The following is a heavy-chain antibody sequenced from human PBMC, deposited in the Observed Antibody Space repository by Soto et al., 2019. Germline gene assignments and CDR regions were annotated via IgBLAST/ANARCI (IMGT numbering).Heavy chain of an antibody. CDR3: AREVKYYESRGYPANGPSLLHYIDY. CDR2: ISPFDGNT. D-gene: IGHD3-22*01. J-gene: IGHJ4*02. Sequence: QVQLVQSGTEVKKPGASVKISCKTSGYTFTNYGISWVRQAPGQGLEWMGWISPFDGNTNYAQNFKVRVTLTTDTSTSTADMEVRSLRSDDTAGYFCAREVKYYESRGYPANGPSLLHYIDYRGQGTLVTVSS. CDR1: GYTFTNYG. V-gene: IGHV1-18*01.